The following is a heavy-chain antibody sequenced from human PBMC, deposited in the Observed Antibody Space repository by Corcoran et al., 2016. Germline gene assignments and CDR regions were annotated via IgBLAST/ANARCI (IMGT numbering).Heavy chain of an antibody. Sequence: QITLKESGPTLVKPTQTLTLTCTFSGFSLTTTGVGVGWIRQPPGKALEWLAVIYWDDDKRYSPSLRSRLTISKDTSKNQVVLTMTTLDPVDTATYYCAHRLLGTRDWNYGALDYWGQGTLVTVSA. D-gene: IGHD1-7*01. V-gene: IGHV2-5*02. CDR3: AHRLLGTRDWNYGALDY. CDR2: IYWDDDK. J-gene: IGHJ4*02. CDR1: GFSLTTTGVG.